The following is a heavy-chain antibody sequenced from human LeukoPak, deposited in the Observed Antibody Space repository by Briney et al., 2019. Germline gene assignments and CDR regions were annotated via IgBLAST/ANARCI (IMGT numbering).Heavy chain of an antibody. CDR3: AISGGYWAWAH. Sequence: GGSLRLSCAASGFTFSSYAMSWVRQAPGKGLQWVSAISGSGSGGSTYYADSVKGRFTISRDNSKNTLYLQMNSLRAEDTAVYYCAISGGYWAWAHWGQGTLVTVSS. CDR1: GFTFSSYA. CDR2: ISGSGSGGST. J-gene: IGHJ4*02. V-gene: IGHV3-23*01. D-gene: IGHD1-26*01.